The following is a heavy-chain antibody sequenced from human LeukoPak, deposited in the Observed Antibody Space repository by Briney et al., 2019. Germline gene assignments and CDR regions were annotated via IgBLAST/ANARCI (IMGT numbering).Heavy chain of an antibody. V-gene: IGHV4-34*01. CDR3: ARDRGDYDSSGYYGYFDY. J-gene: IGHJ4*02. CDR2: INHSGST. CDR1: GGSFSGYY. Sequence: SETLSLTCAVYGGSFSGYYWSWIRQPPGKGLEWIGEINHSGSTNYNPSLKSRVTISVDTSKNQFSLKLSSVTAADTAVYYCARDRGDYDSSGYYGYFDYWGQGALVTVSS. D-gene: IGHD3-22*01.